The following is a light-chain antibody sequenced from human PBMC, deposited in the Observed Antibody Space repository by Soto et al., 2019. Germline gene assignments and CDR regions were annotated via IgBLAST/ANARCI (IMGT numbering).Light chain of an antibody. V-gene: IGKV1-5*03. CDR1: QSIDSW. J-gene: IGKJ1*01. Sequence: DIQMTQSPSTLSASVGGRVTITCRASQSIDSWLAWYQQKPGKAPKLLIYKASSLESGVPSRFSGSGSGTEFTLTINILQPDDFATYYCQQYNSYSWTFGQGTKVEIK. CDR3: QQYNSYSWT. CDR2: KAS.